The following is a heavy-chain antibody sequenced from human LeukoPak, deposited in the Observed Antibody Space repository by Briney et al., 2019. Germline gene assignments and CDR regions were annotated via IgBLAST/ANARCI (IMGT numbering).Heavy chain of an antibody. D-gene: IGHD5-18*01. CDR3: VKDHEYSYDY. Sequence: GGSLRLSCSASGFTFNNYAMHWVRQAPGKGLEFVSTISFNGDNTYYADSVKGRFTISRDNSKNTLYLQVRSLRDENTAVYYCVKDHEYSYDYWGRGTLVTVSS. CDR2: ISFNGDNT. CDR1: GFTFNNYA. J-gene: IGHJ4*02. V-gene: IGHV3-64D*08.